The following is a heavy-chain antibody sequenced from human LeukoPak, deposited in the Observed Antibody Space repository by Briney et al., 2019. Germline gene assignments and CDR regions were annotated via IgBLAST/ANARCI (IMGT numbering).Heavy chain of an antibody. CDR3: ARDAVDTANAV. D-gene: IGHD5-18*01. CDR1: GFTFSSYG. Sequence: GGSLRLSCAASGFTFSSYGMHWVRQAPGKGLEWVAVISYDGSNKYYADSVKGRFTISRDNSKNTLYLQMNSLRAEDTAVYYCARDAVDTANAVWGQGTTVTVSS. V-gene: IGHV3-30*03. J-gene: IGHJ6*02. CDR2: ISYDGSNK.